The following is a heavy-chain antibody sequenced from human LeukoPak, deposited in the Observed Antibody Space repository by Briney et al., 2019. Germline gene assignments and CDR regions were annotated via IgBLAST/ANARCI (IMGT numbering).Heavy chain of an antibody. CDR2: IYTSGST. J-gene: IGHJ6*02. CDR3: ARVYSSGSYYGMDV. Sequence: SETLSLTCTVSGGSISSYYWSWIRQPAGKGLEWIGRIYTSGSTNYNPSLKSRVTMSVDTSKNQFSLKLSSVTAADTAVYYCARVYSSGSYYGMDVWGQGTTVTVSS. V-gene: IGHV4-4*07. CDR1: GGSISSYY. D-gene: IGHD6-19*01.